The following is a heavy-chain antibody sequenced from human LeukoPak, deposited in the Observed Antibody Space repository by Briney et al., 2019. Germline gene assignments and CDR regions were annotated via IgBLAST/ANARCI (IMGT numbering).Heavy chain of an antibody. CDR2: IRYDGSNK. CDR1: GFTFSSYG. CDR3: ARVTVTTFSPTDYMDV. D-gene: IGHD4-17*01. V-gene: IGHV3-30*02. Sequence: GGSLRLSCAASGFTFSSYGMHWVRQAPGKGLEWVAFIRYDGSNKYYADSVKGRFTISRDNSKNTLYLQMNSLRAEDTAVYYCARVTVTTFSPTDYMDVWGKGTTVTISS. J-gene: IGHJ6*03.